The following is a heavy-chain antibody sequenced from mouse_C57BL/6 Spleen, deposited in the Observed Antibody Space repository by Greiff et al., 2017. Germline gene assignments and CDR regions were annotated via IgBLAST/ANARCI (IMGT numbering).Heavy chain of an antibody. CDR1: GYTFTSYW. J-gene: IGHJ4*01. CDR2: IHPNSGST. CDR3: ARSDYDDEDAMDY. Sequence: VQLQQPGAELVKPGASVKLSCKASGYTFTSYWLHWVKQRPGQGLEWIGMIHPNSGSTNYNEKFKSKATLTVDNSSSTAYMQRSSLTSEDSAVYYCARSDYDDEDAMDYWGQGTSVTVSS. V-gene: IGHV1-64*01. D-gene: IGHD2-4*01.